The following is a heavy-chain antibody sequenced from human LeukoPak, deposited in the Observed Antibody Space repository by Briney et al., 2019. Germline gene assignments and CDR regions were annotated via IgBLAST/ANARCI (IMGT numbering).Heavy chain of an antibody. J-gene: IGHJ3*02. V-gene: IGHV5-51*01. CDR3: ARPYYYDSSGAFDI. D-gene: IGHD3-22*01. CDR1: GYRFIDYW. Sequence: GESLKISCKGSGYRFIDYWIGWVRQMPGKGLEWMGIIYPGDSDTRYSPSFQGQVTISADKSISTAYLQWSSLKASDTAMYYCARPYYYDSSGAFDIWGQGTMVTVSS. CDR2: IYPGDSDT.